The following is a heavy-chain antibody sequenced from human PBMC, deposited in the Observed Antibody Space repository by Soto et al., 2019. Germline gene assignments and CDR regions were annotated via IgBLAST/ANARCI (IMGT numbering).Heavy chain of an antibody. Sequence: ASVKVSFKAYGGTFSSYAISWVRQAPGQGLEWMGGIIPIFGTANYAQKFQGRVTITADESTSTAYMELSSLRSEDTAVYYCASWGYYDSSGYYSPAAPFDYWGQGTLVTVSS. CDR3: ASWGYYDSSGYYSPAAPFDY. D-gene: IGHD3-22*01. CDR1: GGTFSSYA. CDR2: IIPIFGTA. J-gene: IGHJ4*02. V-gene: IGHV1-69*13.